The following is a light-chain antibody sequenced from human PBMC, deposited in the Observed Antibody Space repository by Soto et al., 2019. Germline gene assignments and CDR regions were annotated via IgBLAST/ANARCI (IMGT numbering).Light chain of an antibody. J-gene: IGLJ2*01. V-gene: IGLV2-14*01. CDR1: SSDVGGYKY. CDR2: DVS. CDR3: SSYTSGSTLV. Sequence: QSALTQPASVSGSPGQSITISCTGTSSDVGGYKYVSWYQQHPGKAPKLIISDVSFRPSGVSNRFSGSKSGNTASLTISGLQAEDEADYHCSSYTSGSTLVFGEGTKVTVL.